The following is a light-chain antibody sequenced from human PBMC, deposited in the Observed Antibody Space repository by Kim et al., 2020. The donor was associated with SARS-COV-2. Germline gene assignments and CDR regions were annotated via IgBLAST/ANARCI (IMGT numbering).Light chain of an antibody. V-gene: IGLV2-14*01. J-gene: IGLJ2*01. Sequence: QSALTQPASVSGSPGQSISISCTGTSSDVGGYNYVSWFQRHPGKAPKVIIYDVTKRPSGGSNRFSGSKSGNTASLTISGLQTDDEADYYCSSYSSSDIVLFGGGTQLTVL. CDR3: SSYSSSDIVL. CDR1: SSDVGGYNY. CDR2: DVT.